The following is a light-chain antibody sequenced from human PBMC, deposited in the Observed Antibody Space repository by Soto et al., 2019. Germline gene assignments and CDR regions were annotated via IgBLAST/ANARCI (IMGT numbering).Light chain of an antibody. V-gene: IGKV1-39*01. Sequence: DIQMTQSPPSLSASVGDRVTITCRASQSITRYLNWFQHKPGKAPKLLIYAASSLQSGVPSRFSGSGSGTDFTLTISSLQPEEFATYYCQQSFTTPFTFGPGTKVDIK. J-gene: IGKJ3*01. CDR3: QQSFTTPFT. CDR2: AAS. CDR1: QSITRY.